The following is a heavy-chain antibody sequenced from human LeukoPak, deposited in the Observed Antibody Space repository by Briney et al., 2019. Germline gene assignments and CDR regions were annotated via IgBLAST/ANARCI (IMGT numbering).Heavy chain of an antibody. Sequence: GGSLRLSCAASGFTFSSYAMHWVRQAPGKGLGWLAVISYDGSNKYYADSVKGRFTISRDNSKNTLYLQMSSLRPEDTAVYYCGRGSGYNWNYGIRYWGQGTLVTVSS. CDR2: ISYDGSNK. CDR3: GRGSGYNWNYGIRY. CDR1: GFTFSSYA. D-gene: IGHD1-7*01. V-gene: IGHV3-30*04. J-gene: IGHJ4*02.